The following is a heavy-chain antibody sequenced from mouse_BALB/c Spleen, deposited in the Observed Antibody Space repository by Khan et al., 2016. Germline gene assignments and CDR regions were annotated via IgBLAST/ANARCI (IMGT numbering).Heavy chain of an antibody. CDR3: AEDYYGSNWFAY. J-gene: IGHJ3*01. CDR1: GYTFTNYG. Sequence: QIQLVQSGPELKKPGETVKISCKASGYTFTNYGMNWVKQAPGKGLKWMGWINTNTGEPTYAEEFKGRVAFSLENSASTAYLQLNNLTYEDTATDFCAEDYYGSNWFAYWGQGTLVTGSA. D-gene: IGHD1-1*01. V-gene: IGHV9-3*02. CDR2: INTNTGEP.